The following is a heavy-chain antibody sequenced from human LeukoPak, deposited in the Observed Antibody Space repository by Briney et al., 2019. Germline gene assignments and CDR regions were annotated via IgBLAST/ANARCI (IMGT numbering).Heavy chain of an antibody. CDR1: GGTFSSYA. Sequence: GASVKVSCKASGGTFSSYAISWVRQAPGQGLEWMGGIIPIFGTANYAQKFQGRVTITTDESTSTAYMELSSLRSEDTAVYYCARDQGWNPNFDYWGQGTLVTVSS. J-gene: IGHJ4*02. D-gene: IGHD1-1*01. CDR3: ARDQGWNPNFDY. V-gene: IGHV1-69*05. CDR2: IIPIFGTA.